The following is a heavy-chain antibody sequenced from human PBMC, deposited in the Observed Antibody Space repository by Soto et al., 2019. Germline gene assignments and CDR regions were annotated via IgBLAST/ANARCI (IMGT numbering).Heavy chain of an antibody. CDR1: GYTFPSCG. CDR3: ARVNRGAFDY. V-gene: IGHV1-18*01. Sequence: ASVKVSCKASGYTFPSCGISWVRQAPGQGLEWMGWISAYNGNTNYAQKVLGRVTMTTDTSTNTAYMELRSLRSDDTAIYYCARVNRGAFDYWGQGTLVTVSS. J-gene: IGHJ4*02. CDR2: ISAYNGNT.